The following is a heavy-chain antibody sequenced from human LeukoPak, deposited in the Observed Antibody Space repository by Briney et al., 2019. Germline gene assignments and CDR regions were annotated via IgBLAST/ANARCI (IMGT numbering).Heavy chain of an antibody. Sequence: GASVKVSCKASGGTFSSYAISWVRQAPGQGLEWMGGIIPIFGTANYAQKFQGRVTITADESTSTAYMELSSLRSEDTAVYYCARVWEPITMIVEGYYFDYWGQGTLVTVSS. CDR3: ARVWEPITMIVEGYYFDY. CDR1: GGTFSSYA. D-gene: IGHD3-22*01. V-gene: IGHV1-69*13. CDR2: IIPIFGTA. J-gene: IGHJ4*02.